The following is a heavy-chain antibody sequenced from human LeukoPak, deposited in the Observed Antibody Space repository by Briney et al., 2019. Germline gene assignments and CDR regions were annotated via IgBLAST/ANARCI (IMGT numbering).Heavy chain of an antibody. J-gene: IGHJ5*02. CDR3: AATGTILGDWFDP. CDR1: GGSFSGYY. V-gene: IGHV4-34*01. Sequence: PSETLSLTCAVYGGSFSGYYWSWIRQPPGKGLEWIGEINHSGSTNYNPSLKSRVTISVDTSKNQFSLKLSSVTAADTAVYYCAATGTILGDWFDPWGQGTLVTDSS. CDR2: INHSGST. D-gene: IGHD1-1*01.